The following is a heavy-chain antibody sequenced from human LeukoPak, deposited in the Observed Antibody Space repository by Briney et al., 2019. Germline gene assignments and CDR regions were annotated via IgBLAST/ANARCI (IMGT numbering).Heavy chain of an antibody. CDR3: ATESETGLGYYDSSGYYFDY. CDR1: GFTFSSYA. D-gene: IGHD3-22*01. J-gene: IGHJ4*02. Sequence: GGSPRLSCAASGFTFSSYAMSWVRQAPGKGLEWVSAISGSGGSTYYADSVKGRFTISRGNSKNTLYLQMNSLRAEDTAVYYCATESETGLGYYDSSGYYFDYWGQGTLVTVSS. CDR2: ISGSGGST. V-gene: IGHV3-23*01.